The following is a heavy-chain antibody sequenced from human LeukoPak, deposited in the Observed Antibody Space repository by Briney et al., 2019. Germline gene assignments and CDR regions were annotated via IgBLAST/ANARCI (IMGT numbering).Heavy chain of an antibody. J-gene: IGHJ4*02. CDR1: GYTFTSYG. Sequence: ASVKVSCKASGYTFTSYGISWVRQAPGQGLEWMGWISAYNGNTNYAQKLQGRVTMTTDTSTSTAYMELRSLRSDDTAVYYCARGRTDYGDYELDFDYWGQGTLVTVSS. CDR3: ARGRTDYGDYELDFDY. D-gene: IGHD4-17*01. CDR2: ISAYNGNT. V-gene: IGHV1-18*01.